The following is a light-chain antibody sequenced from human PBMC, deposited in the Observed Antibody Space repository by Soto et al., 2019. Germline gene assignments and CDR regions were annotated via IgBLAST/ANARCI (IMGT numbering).Light chain of an antibody. V-gene: IGLV1-47*02. CDR1: SSNIGSNF. CDR2: SNT. Sequence: QSVLTQPPSASGTPGQRVTISCSGSSSNIGSNFVSWHQQLPGTAPKLLIYSNTQRPSGVPDRFSGSKSGTSASLAISGLRSEDEADYYCAAWDDSLSGYYVFGTGTKVTVL. CDR3: AAWDDSLSGYYV. J-gene: IGLJ1*01.